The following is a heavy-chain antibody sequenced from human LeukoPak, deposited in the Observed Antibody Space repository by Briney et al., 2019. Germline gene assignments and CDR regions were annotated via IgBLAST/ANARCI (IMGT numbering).Heavy chain of an antibody. CDR3: ARQTSRFCSSTSCLMDTFDY. J-gene: IGHJ4*02. CDR2: ISWNSGSI. V-gene: IGHV3-9*01. Sequence: GGSLRLSCAASGFTFDDYAMHWVRQAPGKGLEWVSGISWNSGSIGYADSVKGRFTISRDNAKNSLYLQMNSLRAEDTAVYYCARQTSRFCSSTSCLMDTFDYWGQGTLVTVSS. CDR1: GFTFDDYA. D-gene: IGHD2-2*01.